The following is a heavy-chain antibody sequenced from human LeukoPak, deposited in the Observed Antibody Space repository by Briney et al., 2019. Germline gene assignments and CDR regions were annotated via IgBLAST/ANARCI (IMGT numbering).Heavy chain of an antibody. CDR2: INPNSGSS. V-gene: IGHV1-2*02. Sequence: ASVKVSCKASGFTFTDYYIHWVRQAPGQGPDWMGWINPNSGSSNFAQKFQGRVTMSRDTSISTAFMELSSLRSDDTAVYYCARDHGTMIDLATAHAFDIWGQGTMVTVSS. CDR3: ARDHGTMIDLATAHAFDI. CDR1: GFTFTDYY. D-gene: IGHD3-22*01. J-gene: IGHJ3*02.